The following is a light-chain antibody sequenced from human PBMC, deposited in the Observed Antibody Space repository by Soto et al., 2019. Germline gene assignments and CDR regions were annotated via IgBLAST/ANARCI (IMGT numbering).Light chain of an antibody. J-gene: IGLJ2*01. CDR3: CSFAGGAALV. V-gene: IGLV2-23*01. CDR2: EGT. CDR1: SSNVGTYDL. Sequence: QPVLTQPASVSASPGQSITISCTGTSSNVGTYDLVSWCQHHPDKAPKLIIYEGTKRPSGISSRFSGSKSGNTASLTISGLQAEDDADYYCCSFAGGAALVFGGGTKVTVL.